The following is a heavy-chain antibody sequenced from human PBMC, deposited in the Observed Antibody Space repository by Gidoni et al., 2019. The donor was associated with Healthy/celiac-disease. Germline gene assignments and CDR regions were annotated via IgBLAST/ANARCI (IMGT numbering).Heavy chain of an antibody. D-gene: IGHD3-22*01. Sequence: QVQLQASGPGLVQPSETLSLTCTVSGGSISSYYWSWIRPPPGKGLEWIGYIYYSWSTNYNPSLKSRVNISVDTSKNQFALKLSYVTAADTAVYYLARAQLTYYYDSSGYHFDYWGQGTLVTVSS. J-gene: IGHJ4*02. CDR1: GGSISSYY. CDR3: ARAQLTYYYDSSGYHFDY. V-gene: IGHV4-59*01. CDR2: IYYSWST.